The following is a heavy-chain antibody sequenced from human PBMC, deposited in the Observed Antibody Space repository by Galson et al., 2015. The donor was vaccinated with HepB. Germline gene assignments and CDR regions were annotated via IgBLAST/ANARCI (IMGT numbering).Heavy chain of an antibody. J-gene: IGHJ5*02. D-gene: IGHD2-15*01. CDR2: INTNTGNP. Sequence: SVKVSCKASGYTFTSYAMNWVRQAPGQGLEWMGWINTNTGNPTYAQGFTGRFVFSLDTSVSTAYLQISSLKAEDTAVYYCARDLRYCSGGSCYSGGNWFDPWGQGTLVTVSS. CDR1: GYTFTSYA. CDR3: ARDLRYCSGGSCYSGGNWFDP. V-gene: IGHV7-4-1*02.